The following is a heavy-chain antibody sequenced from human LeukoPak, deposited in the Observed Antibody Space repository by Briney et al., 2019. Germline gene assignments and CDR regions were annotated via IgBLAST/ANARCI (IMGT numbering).Heavy chain of an antibody. J-gene: IGHJ3*02. D-gene: IGHD4-17*01. CDR2: ISSGGTYK. Sequence: GGSLRLSCAASGFAVSSNHMNWVRQAPGKGLEWVSSISSGGTYKYYADSVKGRFTISRDNAQNSLYLQMNSLRAEDSSVYYCARPTTVTTISADAFDIWGQGTMVTVSS. CDR1: GFAVSSNH. V-gene: IGHV3-21*01. CDR3: ARPTTVTTISADAFDI.